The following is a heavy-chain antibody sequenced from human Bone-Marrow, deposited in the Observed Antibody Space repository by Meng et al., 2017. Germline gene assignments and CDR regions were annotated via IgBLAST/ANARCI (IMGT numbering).Heavy chain of an antibody. CDR2: IKSNTDGGTA. Sequence: EVHLWESGGDLGKPGGSLRLSCAVAGFYFSNAWMSWVRQAPGKGLEWVGRIKSNTDGGTAEYAAPVTGRFTISRDDSKSTLYLQLSGLTTDDTGVYYCTWDDKAVSDYWGQGTLVTVPQ. CDR1: GFYFSNAW. D-gene: IGHD3-9*01. V-gene: IGHV3-15*01. J-gene: IGHJ4*02. CDR3: TWDDKAVSDY.